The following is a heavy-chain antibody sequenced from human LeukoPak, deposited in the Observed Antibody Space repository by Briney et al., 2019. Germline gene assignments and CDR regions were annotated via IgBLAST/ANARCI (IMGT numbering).Heavy chain of an antibody. Sequence: GGSLRLSCAASGFSVSSHYMSWVRQAPGKGLEWASVLYNSGTTYYADSVRGRFTISRDDSKNTVYLQMNSLRAEDTAVYYCARGRTTYLYFDDWGQGTLVTVSS. D-gene: IGHD1-1*01. V-gene: IGHV3-53*01. CDR3: ARGRTTYLYFDD. CDR1: GFSVSSHY. CDR2: LYNSGTT. J-gene: IGHJ4*02.